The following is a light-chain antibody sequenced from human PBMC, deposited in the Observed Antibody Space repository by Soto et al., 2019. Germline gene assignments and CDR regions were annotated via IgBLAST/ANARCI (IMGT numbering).Light chain of an antibody. Sequence: EIVMTQSPATLSVSPGDRVTLSCRASQSVSRFLAWYQQRPGQAPRLLIYDTSTRATGVPARFSGSGSGTEFSLTISSLQSEDFAVYYCQQYDNWPPCTFGQGTKLEVK. CDR2: DTS. J-gene: IGKJ2*02. V-gene: IGKV3-15*01. CDR3: QQYDNWPPCT. CDR1: QSVSRF.